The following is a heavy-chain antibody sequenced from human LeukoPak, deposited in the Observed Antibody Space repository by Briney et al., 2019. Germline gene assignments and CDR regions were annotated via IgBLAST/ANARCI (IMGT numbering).Heavy chain of an antibody. D-gene: IGHD2-15*01. CDR3: ARDLLGYCSGGSCCLDY. CDR1: GYTFTSYG. J-gene: IGHJ4*02. V-gene: IGHV1-18*04. CDR2: ISAYNGNT. Sequence: ASVKVSCKASGYTFTSYGISWVRQAPGQGLEWMGWISAYNGNTNYAQELQGRVTMTTDTSTSTAYMELRSPRSDDTAVYYCARDLLGYCSGGSCCLDYWGQGTLVTVSS.